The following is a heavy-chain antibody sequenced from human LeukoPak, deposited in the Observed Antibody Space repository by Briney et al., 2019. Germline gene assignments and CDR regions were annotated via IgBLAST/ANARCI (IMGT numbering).Heavy chain of an antibody. CDR3: ARDQLRGDYYDSSVYYYGSGFDY. CDR2: INPNSDGT. D-gene: IGHD3-22*01. J-gene: IGHJ4*02. CDR1: GYTFTGYY. Sequence: ASVKDSCKASGYTFTGYYMHWVRQAPGQGLEWMGWINPNSDGTNYAQKFQGRVTMTRDTSISTAYMELSRLRSDDTAVYYCARDQLRGDYYDSSVYYYGSGFDYWGQGTLVTVSS. V-gene: IGHV1-2*02.